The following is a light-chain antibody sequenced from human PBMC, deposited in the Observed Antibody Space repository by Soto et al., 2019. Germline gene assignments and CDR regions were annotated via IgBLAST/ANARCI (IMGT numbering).Light chain of an antibody. CDR2: GAS. V-gene: IGKV3-20*01. J-gene: IGKJ2*01. CDR1: QSVSSSY. Sequence: EIVLTQSPGTLSLSPGERATLSCRASQSVSSSYLAWYQQKPGQAPRLLIYGASSRATGIPDRFSGSGSGTDVTLTIITLGPEEFAVYYCQQYGSSPPLYTFGQGTKLEIK. CDR3: QQYGSSPPLYT.